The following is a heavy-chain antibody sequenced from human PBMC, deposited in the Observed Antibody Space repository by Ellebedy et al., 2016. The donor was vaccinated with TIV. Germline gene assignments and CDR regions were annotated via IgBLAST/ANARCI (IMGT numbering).Heavy chain of an antibody. Sequence: SQTLSLTRAISGDSVSSNSAAWNWIRQSPSRGLEWLGRTYYRSKWYNDYAVSVKSRITINPDTSKNQFSLQLNSVTAADTAVYYCARASHDDYGDYVVTYWGQGTLVTVSS. J-gene: IGHJ4*02. CDR3: ARASHDDYGDYVVTY. CDR1: GDSVSSNSAA. CDR2: TYYRSKWYN. D-gene: IGHD4-17*01. V-gene: IGHV6-1*01.